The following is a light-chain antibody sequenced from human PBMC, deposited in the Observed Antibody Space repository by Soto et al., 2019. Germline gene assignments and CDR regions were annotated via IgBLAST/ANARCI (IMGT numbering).Light chain of an antibody. CDR3: SSYTTSNTLL. J-gene: IGLJ2*01. CDR1: SGDIGGYNY. CDR2: DVS. V-gene: IGLV2-14*01. Sequence: QSALTQPASVSGSPGQSINISCTGTSGDIGGYNYVSWYQQHPGKAPKLMIYDVSDRPSGVSNRFSGSKSGNTASLTISGLRAEDEADYYCSSYTTSNTLLFGGGTKLTVL.